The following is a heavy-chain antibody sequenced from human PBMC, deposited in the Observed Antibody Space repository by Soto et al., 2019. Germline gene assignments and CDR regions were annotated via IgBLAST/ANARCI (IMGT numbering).Heavy chain of an antibody. CDR3: AKDRVPGAYGHYYGMDV. CDR1: GFTFNNSG. J-gene: IGHJ6*02. D-gene: IGHD6-19*01. Sequence: QVQLVESGGGVVQPGRSLRLSCAVSGFTFNNSGMHWIRQAPGKGLEWVAVISFDGSETYYADSMKGRFTISRDNSKNMLQRQMNSLRAEDTAIYYCAKDRVPGAYGHYYGMDVWGQGTTVTVSS. CDR2: ISFDGSET. V-gene: IGHV3-30*18.